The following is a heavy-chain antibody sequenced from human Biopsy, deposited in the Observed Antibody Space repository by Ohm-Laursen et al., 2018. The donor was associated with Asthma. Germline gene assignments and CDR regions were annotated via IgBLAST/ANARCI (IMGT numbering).Heavy chain of an antibody. V-gene: IGHV3-9*01. CDR2: VSWNSRDI. Sequence: SLRLSCAASGFTFDDFAMHWVRQAPGKGLEWVASVSWNSRDIAYADSVRGRFAISRDNAKNSLYLQMNSLRVEDTAFYYCVKDTVEDRGGYYTFDVWGQGTKVTVSS. J-gene: IGHJ3*01. CDR1: GFTFDDFA. CDR3: VKDTVEDRGGYYTFDV. D-gene: IGHD3-22*01.